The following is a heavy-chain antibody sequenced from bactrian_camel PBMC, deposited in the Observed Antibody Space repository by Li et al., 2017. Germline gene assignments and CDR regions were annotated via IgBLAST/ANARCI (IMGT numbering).Heavy chain of an antibody. D-gene: IGHD4*01. V-gene: IGHV3S53*01. J-gene: IGHJ7*01. CDR1: GNVYKSWS. CDR2: IDSDGDT. Sequence: HVQLVESGGGSVQAGGSLTLSCDVSGNVYKSWSMGWFRHPKNEGEGVAAIDSDGDTIYADSVKGRFTISIDNAKTTLSLQMNDLRPEDTGLYACAIRGSNVVGIAATFWGMYEWGKGTQVTVS.